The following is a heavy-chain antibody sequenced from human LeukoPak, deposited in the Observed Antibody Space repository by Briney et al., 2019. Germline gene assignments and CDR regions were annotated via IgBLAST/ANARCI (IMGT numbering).Heavy chain of an antibody. CDR1: GFIFSDYS. J-gene: IGHJ4*02. Sequence: GSLRLSCVASGFIFSDYSMDWVRQAPGKGLEWVSSISSSSAYIFYSDSVKGRFTISRDNAQSSLYLQMNSLRAEDTAVYYCARDSPVSDNFDYWGQGTLVTVSS. CDR3: ARDSPVSDNFDY. V-gene: IGHV3-21*06. CDR2: ISSSSAYI. D-gene: IGHD2-8*01.